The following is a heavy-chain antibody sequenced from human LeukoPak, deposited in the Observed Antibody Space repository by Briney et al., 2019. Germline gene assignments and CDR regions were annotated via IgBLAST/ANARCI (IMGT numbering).Heavy chain of an antibody. CDR3: ARARFDIVVVVAAQPRRNYYYGMDV. CDR2: IIPIFGTA. Sequence: SVKVSCKASGGTFSSYAISWVRQAPGQGLEWMGGIIPIFGTANYAQKSQGRVTITADESTSTAYMELSSLRSEDTAVYYCARARFDIVVVVAAQPRRNYYYGMDVWGQGTTVTVSS. CDR1: GGTFSSYA. J-gene: IGHJ6*02. V-gene: IGHV1-69*13. D-gene: IGHD2-15*01.